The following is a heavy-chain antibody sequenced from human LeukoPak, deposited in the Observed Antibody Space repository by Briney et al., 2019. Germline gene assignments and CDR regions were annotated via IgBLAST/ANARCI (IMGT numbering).Heavy chain of an antibody. J-gene: IGHJ4*02. CDR1: GFTFSSYA. V-gene: IGHV3-11*01. CDR3: ARDFSRHGYSSSWSFDY. CDR2: ISSSGDTI. Sequence: GGSLRLSCAASGFTFSSYAMSWIRQAPGKGLEWVSYISSSGDTIYYADSVKGRFTISRDNAKNSVHLQMNSLRAEDTAVYYCARDFSRHGYSSSWSFDYWGQGTLVTVSS. D-gene: IGHD6-13*01.